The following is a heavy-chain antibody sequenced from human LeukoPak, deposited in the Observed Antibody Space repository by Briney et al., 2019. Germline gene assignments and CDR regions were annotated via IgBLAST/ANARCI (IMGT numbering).Heavy chain of an antibody. CDR3: ANIGIAAAGTVF. Sequence: AGGSLRLSCAASGFTFSSYWMSWVRQAPGKGLKWVSAISGSGGSTYYADSVKGRFTISRDNSKNTLYLQMNSLRAEDTAVYYCANIGIAAAGTVFWGQGTLVTVSS. D-gene: IGHD6-13*01. CDR1: GFTFSSYW. V-gene: IGHV3-23*01. J-gene: IGHJ4*02. CDR2: ISGSGGST.